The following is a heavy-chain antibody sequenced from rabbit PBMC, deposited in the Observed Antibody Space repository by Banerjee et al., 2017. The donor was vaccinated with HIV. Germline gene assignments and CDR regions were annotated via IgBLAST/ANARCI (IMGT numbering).Heavy chain of an antibody. V-gene: IGHV1S40*01. CDR1: GFSFSSSYY. CDR2: IYGSSGRT. Sequence: QQLEEAGGGLVKPGASLTLTCTASGFSFSSSYYMCWVRQAPGKGLEWIACIYGSSGRTYYASWAKGRFTISSDNTQNTVSLQMNSLTAADTATYFCAREANDVGYGYGDLWGPGTLGHRL. CDR3: AREANDVGYGYGDL. J-gene: IGHJ4*01. D-gene: IGHD6-1*01.